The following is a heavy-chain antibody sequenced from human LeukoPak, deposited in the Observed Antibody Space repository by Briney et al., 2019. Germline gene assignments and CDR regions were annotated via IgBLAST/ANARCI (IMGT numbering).Heavy chain of an antibody. D-gene: IGHD2-15*01. CDR2: ISSSSRYI. CDR3: ARCSGGSTYHSDDY. Sequence: PGGSLRLSCAASGFTFSSYSINWVRQAPGKGLEWVSSISSSSRYIYYADSVKGRFTISRDNAKNSLYLQMNSLRAEDTAVYYYARCSGGSTYHSDDYWGQGTLVTVSS. V-gene: IGHV3-21*01. CDR1: GFTFSSYS. J-gene: IGHJ4*02.